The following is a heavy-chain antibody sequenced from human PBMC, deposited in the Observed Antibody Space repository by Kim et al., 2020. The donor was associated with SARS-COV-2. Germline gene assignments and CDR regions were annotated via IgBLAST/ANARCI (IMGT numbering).Heavy chain of an antibody. CDR1: GFTFSSNS. D-gene: IGHD2-21*01. Sequence: GGSLRLSCAASGFTFSSNSFNWVRQAPGTGLEWVSVISGDGSITVYADSVRGRFSISRDNSKNTVYLQMNSLRAEDTAIYYCAKSLEIPTRTLDYWGRGTLVTVSS. CDR2: ISGDGSIT. V-gene: IGHV3-23*01. J-gene: IGHJ4*02. CDR3: AKSLEIPTRTLDY.